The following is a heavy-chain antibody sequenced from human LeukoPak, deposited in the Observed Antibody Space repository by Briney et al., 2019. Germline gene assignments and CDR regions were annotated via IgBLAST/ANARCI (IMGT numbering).Heavy chain of an antibody. V-gene: IGHV4-34*01. CDR1: GGSFSDYY. D-gene: IGHD3-16*01. CDR2: ISHSGNT. J-gene: IGHJ4*02. CDR3: VRDGGNWDVDY. Sequence: PSETLSLTCAVYGGSFSDYYWTWIRQSPGKGLEWLGEISHSGNTNYNPSLKSRVTISVDTSKNQFSLKLTSVTPADTAVYFCVRDGGNWDVDYWGQGTLVTVSS.